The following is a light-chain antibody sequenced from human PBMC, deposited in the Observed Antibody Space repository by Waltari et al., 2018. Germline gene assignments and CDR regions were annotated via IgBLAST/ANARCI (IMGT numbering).Light chain of an antibody. CDR2: KAS. V-gene: IGKV1-5*03. J-gene: IGKJ2*01. CDR1: QNINTW. Sequence: DIQMTQSPSTLSAFVGDRVTITCRASQNINTWLAWYQQKPGKVPRLLIYKASTLENGLPSRLSGSGSGTEFTIAISSLQPDVFATYYCQQYNSFSGYTFGQGTKLEIK. CDR3: QQYNSFSGYT.